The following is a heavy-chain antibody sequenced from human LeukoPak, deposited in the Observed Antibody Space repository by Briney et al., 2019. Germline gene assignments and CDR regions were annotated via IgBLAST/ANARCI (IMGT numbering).Heavy chain of an antibody. Sequence: ASVKVSCKASGYTFTRNGISWVRQAPGQGLEWMGWISTYNGNTNYAQKLQGRVTMTTDTSTSTAYMELRSLRSDDTAMYYCAMNHDYGSSVGYWGQGTLVTVSS. J-gene: IGHJ4*02. CDR2: ISTYNGNT. D-gene: IGHD3-16*01. CDR1: GYTFTRNG. CDR3: AMNHDYGSSVGY. V-gene: IGHV1-18*01.